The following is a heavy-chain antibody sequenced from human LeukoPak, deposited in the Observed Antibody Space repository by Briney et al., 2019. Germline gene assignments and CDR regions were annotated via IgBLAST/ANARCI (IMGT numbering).Heavy chain of an antibody. J-gene: IGHJ5*02. Sequence: GGSLRLSRAASGFTFSNSWMSWVRQAPGKGLEWVATIKPDGSAQYYVDSVKGRFTISRDNAKNSLFLQINSLRAEDTAVYYCANGGTYSSGPWGQGTLVTVSS. V-gene: IGHV3-7*01. CDR1: GFTFSNSW. CDR2: IKPDGSAQ. D-gene: IGHD3-22*01. CDR3: ANGGTYSSGP.